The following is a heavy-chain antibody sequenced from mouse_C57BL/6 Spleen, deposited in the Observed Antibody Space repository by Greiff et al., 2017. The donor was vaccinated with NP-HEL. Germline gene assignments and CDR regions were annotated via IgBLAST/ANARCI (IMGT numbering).Heavy chain of an antibody. CDR3: AIYEGSVEAARDY. D-gene: IGHD2-3*01. V-gene: IGHV1-64*01. Sequence: VQLQQPGAELVKPGASVKLSCKASGYAFTSYWMHWVKQRPGQGLEWIGMIHPSSGSTNYNEKFKSKATLTVDKSSSTAYMQLSSLTSEDSAVYDRAIYEGSVEAARDYWGQGTTLTVSS. J-gene: IGHJ2*01. CDR2: IHPSSGST. CDR1: GYAFTSYW.